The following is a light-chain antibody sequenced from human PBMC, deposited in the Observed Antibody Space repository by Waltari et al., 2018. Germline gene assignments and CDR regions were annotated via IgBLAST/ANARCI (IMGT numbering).Light chain of an antibody. V-gene: IGLV2-23*02. CDR2: DVS. J-gene: IGLJ2*01. Sequence: QSALTQPASVSGSPGQSITIPCPGTGSDVGCYHHASRYQQHPGKAPKLIIYDVSRRPSGVSYRFSGSKSGSTASLTISGLQADDEADYYCCSYAGTTTDVVFGGGTTLTVL. CDR1: GSDVGCYHH. CDR3: CSYAGTTTDVV.